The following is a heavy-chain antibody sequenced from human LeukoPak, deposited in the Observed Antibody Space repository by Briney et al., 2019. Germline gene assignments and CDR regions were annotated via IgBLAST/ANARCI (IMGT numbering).Heavy chain of an antibody. CDR3: ARGYCSSTSCYFRY. Sequence: ASVKVSCKASGYTFTGYYMHWVRQAPGQGLEWMGWINPNSGGTNYAQKFQGRVTITRDTSISTAYMELSRLRSDDTAVYYCARGYCSSTSCYFRYWGQGTLVTVSS. CDR1: GYTFTGYY. V-gene: IGHV1-2*02. CDR2: INPNSGGT. J-gene: IGHJ4*02. D-gene: IGHD2-2*01.